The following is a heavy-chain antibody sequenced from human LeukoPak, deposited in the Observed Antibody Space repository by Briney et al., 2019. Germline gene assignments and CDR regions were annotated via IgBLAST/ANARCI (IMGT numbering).Heavy chain of an antibody. CDR2: IFGSGEST. CDR1: GFTFSSYA. V-gene: IGHV3-23*01. D-gene: IGHD2-15*01. Sequence: GGSLRLSCAASGFTFSSYAMTWVRQAPGKGLEWVSSIFGSGESTYYTDSVKGRFTISRDNSKNMLYLHMNTLRVEDTAVYYCAREGKEPGSGYFDLWGRGTVVTVSS. J-gene: IGHJ2*01. CDR3: AREGKEPGSGYFDL.